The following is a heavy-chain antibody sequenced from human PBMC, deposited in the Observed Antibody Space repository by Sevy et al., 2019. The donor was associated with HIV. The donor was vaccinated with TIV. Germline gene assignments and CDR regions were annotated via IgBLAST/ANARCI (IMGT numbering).Heavy chain of an antibody. CDR2: ISSSGTII. CDR3: ARDLASGSFFSLYFDY. J-gene: IGHJ4*02. V-gene: IGHV3-11*01. Sequence: LSLTCAASGLNVSDYFMSWIRQAPGKRPEWVSYISSSGTIIYYADSVKGRFTISRDNAKNSLYLQMNSLRAEDTAIYYCARDLASGSFFSLYFDYWGQGTLVTLSS. D-gene: IGHD3-10*01. CDR1: GLNVSDYF.